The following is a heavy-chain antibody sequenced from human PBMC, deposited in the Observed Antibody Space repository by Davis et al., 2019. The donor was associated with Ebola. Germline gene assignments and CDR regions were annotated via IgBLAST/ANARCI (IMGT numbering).Heavy chain of an antibody. J-gene: IGHJ4*02. CDR3: ARGGIAVAGPQFDY. CDR1: GYTLFKLS. V-gene: IGHV1-24*01. D-gene: IGHD6-19*01. Sequence: ASVKVSCKVSGYTLFKLSIHWVRQSPGKGLQWMGGYDPVDAEMVYAQQFQGRVTMTRDTSTSTVYMELSSLRSEDTAVYYCARGGIAVAGPQFDYWGQGTLVTVSS. CDR2: YDPVDAEM.